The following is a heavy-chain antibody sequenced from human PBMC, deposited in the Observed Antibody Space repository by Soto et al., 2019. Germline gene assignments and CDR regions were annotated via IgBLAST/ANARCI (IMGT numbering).Heavy chain of an antibody. V-gene: IGHV3-74*01. CDR3: ARDEEANPWFDLDY. J-gene: IGHJ4*02. CDR1: GFTFNDYW. CDR2: ITRDGSDT. D-gene: IGHD3-10*01. Sequence: EVQLVESGGGLVQPGGSLRLSCAASGFTFNDYWMHWGRQVPGKGLVLVSHITRDGSDTWYAVSVKGRFTISRDNAKNTVDLQMNSLRAEDTALYYCARDEEANPWFDLDYWGRGTRVTVSS.